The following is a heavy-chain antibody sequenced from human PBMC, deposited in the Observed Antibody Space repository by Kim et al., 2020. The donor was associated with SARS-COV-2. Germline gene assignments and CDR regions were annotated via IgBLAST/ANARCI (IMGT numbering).Heavy chain of an antibody. J-gene: IGHJ5*02. CDR2: T. V-gene: IGHV4-31*02. D-gene: IGHD3-10*01. CDR3: ARGHGFGWFDP. Sequence: TYYNPSLKSRVTISVDTSKNQFSLKLSSVTAADTAVYYCARGHGFGWFDPWGQGTLVTVSS.